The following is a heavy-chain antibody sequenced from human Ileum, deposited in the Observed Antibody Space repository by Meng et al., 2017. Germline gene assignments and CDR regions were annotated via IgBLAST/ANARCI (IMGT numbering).Heavy chain of an antibody. CDR1: GFTFSNSW. J-gene: IGHJ3*02. Sequence: GESLKISCAASGFTFSNSWMAWLRQAPGKGLELVANMNQDGSVKNYVDSVKGRFAISRDNAKNSLYLQLNSLRAEDTALYYCARDPAYGAYDIWGQGTMVTVPS. CDR3: ARDPAYGAYDI. D-gene: IGHD2-21*01. CDR2: MNQDGSVK. V-gene: IGHV3-7*01.